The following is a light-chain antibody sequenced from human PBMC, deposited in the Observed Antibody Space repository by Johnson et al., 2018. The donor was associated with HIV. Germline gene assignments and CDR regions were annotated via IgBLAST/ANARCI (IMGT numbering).Light chain of an antibody. CDR1: SSNIGKNY. Sequence: QSVLTQPPSVSAAPGQKVTISCSGSSSNIGKNYVSWYQQFPGTAPKLLIYENNKRPSGIPERFSGSKSGTSATLGITGLQTGDEADDYCATWDSSLRWVFGTGTKVTVL. J-gene: IGLJ1*01. V-gene: IGLV1-51*02. CDR3: ATWDSSLRWV. CDR2: ENN.